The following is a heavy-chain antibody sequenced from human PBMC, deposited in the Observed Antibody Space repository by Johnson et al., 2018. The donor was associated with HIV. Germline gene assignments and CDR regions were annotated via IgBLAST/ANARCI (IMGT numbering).Heavy chain of an antibody. V-gene: IGHV3-48*04. CDR2: ISSSGSTI. J-gene: IGHJ3*02. CDR1: GFTFSSYA. D-gene: IGHD2-8*02. CDR3: ARVLTPDAFDI. Sequence: VQLLESGGGLVQPGRSLRLSCAASGFTFSSYAMHWVRQAPGKGLEWVSVISSSGSTIYYADSVKGRFTISRDNAKNSLYLQMNSLRAEDTAVYYCARVLTPDAFDIWGQGTMVTVSS.